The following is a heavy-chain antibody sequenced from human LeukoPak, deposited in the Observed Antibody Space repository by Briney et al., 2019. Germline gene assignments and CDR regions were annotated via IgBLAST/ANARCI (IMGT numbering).Heavy chain of an antibody. V-gene: IGHV4-59*01. CDR3: ARHPPAEVLWFGELLFYGMDV. D-gene: IGHD3-10*01. Sequence: SETLSLTCTVSGGSISSYYWSWIRQPPGKGLEWIGDIYYSGSTNYNPSLKSRVTISVDTSKNQFSLKLSSVTAADTAVYYCARHPPAEVLWFGELLFYGMDVWGQGTTVTVSS. J-gene: IGHJ6*02. CDR2: IYYSGST. CDR1: GGSISSYY.